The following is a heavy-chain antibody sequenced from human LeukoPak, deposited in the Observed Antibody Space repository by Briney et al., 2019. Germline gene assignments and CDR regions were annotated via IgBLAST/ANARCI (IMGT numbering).Heavy chain of an antibody. CDR3: ARTYDFWTGYYFDY. CDR1: VCTFSSYA. CDR2: IIPIFGTA. J-gene: IGHJ4*02. V-gene: IGHV1-69*01. Sequence: GSSVNVSCKASVCTFSSYAISWVRQAPGQGLEWMGGIIPIFGTANYAQKFQGRVTITADESTSTAYVELSSLKAEDTAVYYCARTYDFWTGYYFDYWGQGTLVTVSS. D-gene: IGHD3-3*01.